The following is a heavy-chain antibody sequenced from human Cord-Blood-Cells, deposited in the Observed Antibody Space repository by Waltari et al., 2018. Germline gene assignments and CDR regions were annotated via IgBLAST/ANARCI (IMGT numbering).Heavy chain of an antibody. V-gene: IGHV1-69*12. Sequence: QVQLVQSGAEVKKPGSSVKVSCKASGGTFSSYAISWVRQAPGQGLEWMGGIIPIVGTANEAQKVQGRVTITADESTRTAYMELSSLRSEDTAVYYCARVVVPAAIRPQYYFDYWGQGTLVTVSS. CDR1: GGTFSSYA. J-gene: IGHJ4*02. CDR3: ARVVVPAAIRPQYYFDY. CDR2: IIPIVGTA. D-gene: IGHD2-2*01.